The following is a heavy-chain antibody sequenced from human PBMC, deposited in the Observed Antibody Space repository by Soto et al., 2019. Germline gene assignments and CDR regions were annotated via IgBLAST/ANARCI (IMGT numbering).Heavy chain of an antibody. CDR2: IWSDGNNR. CDR1: GFMFSNHG. CDR3: VRGDNWNDEASDY. Sequence: PGGSLRLSCAASGFMFSNHGMHWVRQAPGKGLEWVAVIWSDGNNRYYADSVKGRFTISRDNSKNTVYLQMNSLRAEDTAVYYCVRGDNWNDEASDYWRQGTLVTVSS. V-gene: IGHV3-33*01. J-gene: IGHJ4*02. D-gene: IGHD1-1*01.